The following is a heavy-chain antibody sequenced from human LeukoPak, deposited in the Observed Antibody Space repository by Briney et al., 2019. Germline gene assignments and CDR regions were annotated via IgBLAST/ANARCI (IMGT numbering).Heavy chain of an antibody. V-gene: IGHV1-69*04. CDR2: IIPILGIA. D-gene: IGHD6-13*01. CDR1: GGTFSSYA. J-gene: IGHJ6*02. CDR3: ARVSSSWNRRYYYYGMDV. Sequence: SVKVSCKASGGTFSSYAISWVRQAPGQGLEWMGRIIPILGIANYAQKFQGRVTITADKSTSTAYMELSSLRSEDTAVYYCARVSSSWNRRYYYYGMDVWGQGTTVTVSS.